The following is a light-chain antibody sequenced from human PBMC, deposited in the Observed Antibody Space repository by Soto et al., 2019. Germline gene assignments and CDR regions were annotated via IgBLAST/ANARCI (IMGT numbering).Light chain of an antibody. CDR1: SSNIGSNY. CDR3: AAWADSLRAVV. V-gene: IGLV1-47*01. Sequence: QLVLTQPPSASGTPGQRVTISCSGSSSNIGSNYVYWYQQLPGTAPKLLIYRNNQRPSGVPDRFSGSKSGTSASLAISGLRSEDEADYYCAAWADSLRAVVFGGGTKLTVL. J-gene: IGLJ2*01. CDR2: RNN.